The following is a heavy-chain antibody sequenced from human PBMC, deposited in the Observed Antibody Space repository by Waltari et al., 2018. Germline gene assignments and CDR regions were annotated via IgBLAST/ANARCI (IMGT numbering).Heavy chain of an antibody. CDR1: GGSIRSGIYY. J-gene: IGHJ5*01. V-gene: IGHV4-61*09. D-gene: IGHD2-2*01. CDR2: VYSSGTT. Sequence: QVQLQESGPGSVKPSQTLSLTCTVSGGSIRSGIYYWSWIRQPAGKGLEWIGYVYSSGTTNYNPSIKSRVAISVDTSKNQFSLKVNSVTAADTAVYYCARNYALNWFDSWGRGTLVTVSS. CDR3: ARNYALNWFDS.